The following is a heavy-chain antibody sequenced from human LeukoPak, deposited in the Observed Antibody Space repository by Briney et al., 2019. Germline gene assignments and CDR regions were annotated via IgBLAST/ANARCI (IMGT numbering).Heavy chain of an antibody. CDR1: GFTFSSYS. Sequence: GGSLRLSCAASGFTFSSYSMNWVRQAPGKGLEWVSSISSSSDYIYYADSVKGRFTISRDNAKNSLYLQMNSLRTEDAAVYYCARGFTYRSWGQGTLVTVSS. CDR2: ISSSSDYI. J-gene: IGHJ4*02. CDR3: ARGFTYRS. D-gene: IGHD1-26*01. V-gene: IGHV3-21*01.